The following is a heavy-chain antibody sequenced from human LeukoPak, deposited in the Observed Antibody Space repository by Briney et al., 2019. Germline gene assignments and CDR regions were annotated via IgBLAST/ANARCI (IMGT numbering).Heavy chain of an antibody. CDR2: IYYSGST. CDR3: ARAGRDGYNFYH. J-gene: IGHJ4*02. CDR1: GGSISSKSYY. D-gene: IGHD5-24*01. Sequence: PSETLSLTCTVSGGSISSKSYYWGWIGQPPGKGLEWIGSIYYSGSTYSNPSLKSRVTISVDTSKNQFSLKLSSVTAADTAVYYCARAGRDGYNFYHWGQGTLVTVSS. V-gene: IGHV4-39*07.